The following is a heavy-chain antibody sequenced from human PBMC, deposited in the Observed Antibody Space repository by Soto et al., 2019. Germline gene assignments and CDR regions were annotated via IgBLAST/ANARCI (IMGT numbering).Heavy chain of an antibody. J-gene: IGHJ6*03. CDR2: MNPNSGNT. Sequence: ASVKVSCKASGYTFTSYDINWVRQATGQGLEWMGWMNPNSGNTGYAQKFQGRVTMTRNTSISTAYMELSSLRSEDTAVYYCARVDTVTTWNYYYYYMDVWGKGTTVTVSS. D-gene: IGHD4-4*01. CDR3: ARVDTVTTWNYYYYYMDV. V-gene: IGHV1-8*01. CDR1: GYTFTSYD.